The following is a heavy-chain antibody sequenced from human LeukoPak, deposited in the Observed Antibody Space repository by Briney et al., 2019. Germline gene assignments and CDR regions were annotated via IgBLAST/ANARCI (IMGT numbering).Heavy chain of an antibody. D-gene: IGHD6-19*01. V-gene: IGHV4-34*01. CDR2: INDSGST. Sequence: ETSETPSLTCAVYGESFSGYFWNWIRQPPGKGLEWIGEINDSGSTNYNPSLKSRLTMSVDRSKNQSSLRLNSMTAADTAVYYCARGSRFWLGNFLRRPLFFDYWGPGNLATVSS. CDR1: GESFSGYF. J-gene: IGHJ4*02. CDR3: ARGSRFWLGNFLRRPLFFDY.